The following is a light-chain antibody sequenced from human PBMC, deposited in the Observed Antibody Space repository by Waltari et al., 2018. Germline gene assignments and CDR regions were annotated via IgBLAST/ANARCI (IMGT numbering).Light chain of an antibody. Sequence: ASVSGSPGQSITISCTGTSSDVGGYNYVSWYQQHPGKAPKLMIYEVSNRPSGVSNRFSGSKSGNTASLTISGLQAEDEADYYCSSYTSSSTLFGTGTKVTVL. CDR2: EVS. CDR1: SSDVGGYNY. J-gene: IGLJ1*01. CDR3: SSYTSSSTL. V-gene: IGLV2-14*01.